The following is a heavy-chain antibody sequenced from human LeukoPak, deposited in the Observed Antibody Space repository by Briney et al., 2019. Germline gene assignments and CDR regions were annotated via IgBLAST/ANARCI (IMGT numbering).Heavy chain of an antibody. CDR3: ARIPLYSSRNNWFDP. J-gene: IGHJ5*02. V-gene: IGHV4-34*01. Sequence: PSETLSLTCAVYGGSFSGYYWSWIRQPPGKGLEWIGEINHSGSTNYNPSLKSRVTISVDTSKNQFPLKLSSVTAADTAVYYCARIPLYSSRNNWFDPWGQGTLVTVSS. CDR2: INHSGST. D-gene: IGHD6-13*01. CDR1: GGSFSGYY.